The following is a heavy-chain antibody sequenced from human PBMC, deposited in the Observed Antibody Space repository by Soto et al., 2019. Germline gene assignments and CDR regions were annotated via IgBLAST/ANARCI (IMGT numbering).Heavy chain of an antibody. D-gene: IGHD4-17*01. J-gene: IGHJ6*02. CDR2: VSAYNGNT. CDR1: GYTFTTYG. Sequence: QVQLVQSGAEVKKPGASVKVSCKASGYTFTTYGISWVRQAPGQGLEWMGWVSAYNGNTNYAQKVLGRVTMTTDTSTGTAYMELGSVRSDDTAVYYFATQRCVDYYGMDGWGPGNTGPVSS. CDR3: ATQRCVDYYGMDG. V-gene: IGHV1-18*01.